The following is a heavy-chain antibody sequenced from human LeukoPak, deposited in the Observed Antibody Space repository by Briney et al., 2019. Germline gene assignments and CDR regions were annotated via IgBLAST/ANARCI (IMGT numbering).Heavy chain of an antibody. CDR3: ARVTGYMVEDFFDY. V-gene: IGHV4-59*01. D-gene: IGHD3-9*01. Sequence: SETLSLTCTVSGGSISSYHWSWIRQPPGKGLEWIGYIYYSGSTNYNPSLKSRVTISVDTSKNQFSLKLSSVTAADTAVYYCARVTGYMVEDFFDYWGQGTLVTVSS. CDR2: IYYSGST. CDR1: GGSISSYH. J-gene: IGHJ4*02.